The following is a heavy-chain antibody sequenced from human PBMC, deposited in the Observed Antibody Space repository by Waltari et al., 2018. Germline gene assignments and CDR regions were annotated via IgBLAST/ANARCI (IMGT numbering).Heavy chain of an antibody. D-gene: IGHD2-15*01. CDR2: ISGSGGST. CDR1: GFTFSSYA. J-gene: IGHJ4*02. Sequence: EVQLVESGGGLVQPGGSLRLSCAASGFTFSSYAVSWVPPAPGKGLEWVSAISGSGGSTYYADSVKGRFTISRDNSKNTLYLQMNSLRAEDTAVYYCAKDLGQRGIFNFDYWGQGTLVTVSS. V-gene: IGHV3-23*04. CDR3: AKDLGQRGIFNFDY.